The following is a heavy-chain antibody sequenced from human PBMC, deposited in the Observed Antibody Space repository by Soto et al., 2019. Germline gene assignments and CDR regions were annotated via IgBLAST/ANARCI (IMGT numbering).Heavy chain of an antibody. CDR1: GFTFSNYA. D-gene: IGHD3-22*01. CDR3: ARGVMGISYESSGFEY. J-gene: IGHJ4*02. Sequence: QVHLVESGGGVVQPGRSLRLSCAASGFTFSNYAMHWVRQAPGKGLEWVAVISYDGSDKYNANSVKGRFTISRDNSKNTLYLQMNSLRAEDTAVYYCARGVMGISYESSGFEYWGQGALVTVSS. V-gene: IGHV3-30-3*01. CDR2: ISYDGSDK.